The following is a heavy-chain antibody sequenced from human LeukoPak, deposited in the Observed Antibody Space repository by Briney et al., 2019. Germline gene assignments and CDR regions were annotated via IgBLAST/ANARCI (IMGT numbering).Heavy chain of an antibody. Sequence: SETLSLTCTVSGYSISSGYYWSWIRQPPGKGLEWIGYIYYSGSTNYNPSLKSRVTISVDTSKNQFSLKLSSVTAADTAVYYCARELVGWGVAGLSVGYYFDYWGQGTLVTVSS. D-gene: IGHD6-19*01. CDR1: GYSISSGYY. CDR2: IYYSGST. J-gene: IGHJ4*02. V-gene: IGHV4-61*01. CDR3: ARELVGWGVAGLSVGYYFDY.